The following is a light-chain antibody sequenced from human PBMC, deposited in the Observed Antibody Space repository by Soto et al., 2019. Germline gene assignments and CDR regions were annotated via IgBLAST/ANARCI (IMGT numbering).Light chain of an antibody. CDR1: SSDVGVYNY. V-gene: IGLV2-14*01. J-gene: IGLJ1*01. CDR3: SSYTSSSTPLYV. Sequence: QSVLTQPASVSGSPGQSITISCTGTSSDVGVYNYVPWYQQHPGKAPKLMIYEVSNRPSGVSNRFSGSKSGNTASLTISGLQAEDEADYYCSSYTSSSTPLYVFGTGTKVTVL. CDR2: EVS.